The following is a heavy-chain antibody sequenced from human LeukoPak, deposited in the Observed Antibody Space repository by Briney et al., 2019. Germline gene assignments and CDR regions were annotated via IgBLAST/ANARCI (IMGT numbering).Heavy chain of an antibody. CDR2: INANTGNP. CDR1: GYTFTSYS. V-gene: IGHV7-4-1*02. D-gene: IGHD2-21*02. J-gene: IGHJ4*02. CDR3: ARVVVVTAAYFDY. Sequence: ASVKVSCKASGYTFTSYSMNWVRQAPGQGLEYMGWINANTGNPTYAQGFTGRFVFSLNTSVSTAYLQISSLKAEDTAVYYCARVVVVTAAYFDYWGQGTLVTVSS.